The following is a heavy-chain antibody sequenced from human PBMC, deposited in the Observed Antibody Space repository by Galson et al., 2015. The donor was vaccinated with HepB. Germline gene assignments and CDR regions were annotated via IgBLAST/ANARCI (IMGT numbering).Heavy chain of an antibody. CDR3: ARDRGSGSHFFDH. V-gene: IGHV1-18*01. D-gene: IGHD2-15*01. J-gene: IGHJ4*02. Sequence: SVKVSCKASGYTFSSYSITWVRQAPGQGLEWMGWISAYNHNTTYAQKLQGRVIMTTDTSTSTAYMELRSLRSDDTAVYYCARDRGSGSHFFDHWGQGTLVTVSS. CDR1: GYTFSSYS. CDR2: ISAYNHNT.